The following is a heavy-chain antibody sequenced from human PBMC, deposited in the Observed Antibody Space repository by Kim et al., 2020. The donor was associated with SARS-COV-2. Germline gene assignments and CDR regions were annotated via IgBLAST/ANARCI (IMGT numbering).Heavy chain of an antibody. CDR3: ARDGDILGGMDV. J-gene: IGHJ6*02. D-gene: IGHD3-9*01. V-gene: IGHV4-59*13. Sequence: SETLSLTCTVSGGSISSYYWSWIRQPPGKGLEWIGYIYYSGSTNYNPSLKSRVTISVDTSKNQFSLKLSSVTAADTAVYYCARDGDILGGMDVWGQGTTVTVSS. CDR2: IYYSGST. CDR1: GGSISSYY.